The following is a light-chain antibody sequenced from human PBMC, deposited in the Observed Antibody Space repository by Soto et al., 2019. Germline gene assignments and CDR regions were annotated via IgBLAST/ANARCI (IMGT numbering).Light chain of an antibody. CDR1: TSNIGNNY. CDR2: DHN. J-gene: IGLJ3*02. Sequence: QAVVTQPPSVSAAPGQKVTISCSGTTSNIGNNYVSWYQQLPGTAPKLLIYDHNKRPSGIPDRFSGSKSGTSATLGITGLQTGDEADYYCGTWDSSLSAMVFGGGTKVTVL. V-gene: IGLV1-51*01. CDR3: GTWDSSLSAMV.